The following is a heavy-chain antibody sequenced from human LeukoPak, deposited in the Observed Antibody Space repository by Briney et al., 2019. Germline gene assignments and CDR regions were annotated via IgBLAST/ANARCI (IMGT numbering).Heavy chain of an antibody. V-gene: IGHV3-23*01. CDR2: ISKSGDNT. CDR1: GFSFSTYA. Sequence: PGGSLRLSCAASGFSFSTYAMTWVRQAPGEGLEWVSGISKSGDNTYYTDSVKGRFTISRDNSRNTLHLQMSSLGAEDTALYYCVKDRCDGTTCPEVWGQGTLVTVSS. CDR3: VKDRCDGTTCPEV. D-gene: IGHD2-2*01. J-gene: IGHJ4*02.